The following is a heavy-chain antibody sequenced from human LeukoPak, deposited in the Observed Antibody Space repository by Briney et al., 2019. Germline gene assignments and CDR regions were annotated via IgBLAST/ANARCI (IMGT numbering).Heavy chain of an antibody. CDR2: IYHSGST. Sequence: SETLSLTCAVSGGSISSGGYSWSWIRQPPGKGLEWIGYIYHSGSTYYNPSLKSRVTISVDTSKNQFSLKLSSVTAADTAVYYCARGRMRYCSGGSCDTRIYFDYWGQGTLVTVSS. J-gene: IGHJ4*02. V-gene: IGHV4-30-2*01. CDR3: ARGRMRYCSGGSCDTRIYFDY. D-gene: IGHD2-15*01. CDR1: GGSISSGGYS.